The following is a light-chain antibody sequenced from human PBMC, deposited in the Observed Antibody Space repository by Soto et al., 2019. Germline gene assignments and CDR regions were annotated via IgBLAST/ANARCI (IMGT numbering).Light chain of an antibody. V-gene: IGKV3-11*01. CDR1: QSLTRN. Sequence: VLTQSPATLSLSPGEGATLSCRATQSLTRNFAWFQQKPGPAPRVLIYGGSNRATGIPDRFRGSGSGTDFTLTISRLEPEDFAVYYCQQYFSSRTFGPGTKVDIK. J-gene: IGKJ1*01. CDR2: GGS. CDR3: QQYFSSRT.